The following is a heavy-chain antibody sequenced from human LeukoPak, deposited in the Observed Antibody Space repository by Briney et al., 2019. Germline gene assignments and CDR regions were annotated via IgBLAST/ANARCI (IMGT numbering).Heavy chain of an antibody. Sequence: SVKVSCKASGYTFTGYYMHWVREAAGHGVGWRGGFNPNSGGTNYAQKFQGRVTMTRDTSISTAYMELRRLRSDDTAEYYCAREGYCSSTRCYAEAGMDVWGQGST. CDR1: GYTFTGYY. CDR2: FNPNSGGT. CDR3: AREGYCSSTRCYAEAGMDV. D-gene: IGHD2-2*01. V-gene: IGHV1-2*02. J-gene: IGHJ6*02.